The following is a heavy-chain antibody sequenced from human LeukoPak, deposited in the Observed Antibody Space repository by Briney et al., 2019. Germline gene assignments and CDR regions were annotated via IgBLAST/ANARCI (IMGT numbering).Heavy chain of an antibody. V-gene: IGHV4-59*01. CDR3: ARIVATIPYYYYYGMDV. CDR1: GGSIISYY. J-gene: IGHJ6*02. CDR2: IYDSGST. D-gene: IGHD5-12*01. Sequence: SETLSLTCTVSGGSIISYYWTWIRQPPGKGLEYIGYIYDSGSTNYNPSLKSRVTISVDTSKNQFSLKLNSVTAADTAVYYCARIVATIPYYYYYGMDVWGQGTTVTVSS.